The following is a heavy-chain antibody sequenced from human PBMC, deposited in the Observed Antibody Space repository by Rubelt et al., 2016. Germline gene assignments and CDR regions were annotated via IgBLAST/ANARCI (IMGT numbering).Heavy chain of an antibody. J-gene: IGHJ6*02. D-gene: IGHD2-8*01. Sequence: VQLQESGPGLVKPSETLSLTCAVSGGSISSYYWGWVRQPPGKGLEWVSVIYSGGSTYYADSVKGRFTISRYNSKNTLYLEINSRSAVDTAVYYCARRNGDKYYYYGMDVWGQGTTVTVSS. CDR2: IYSGGST. CDR1: GGSISSYY. CDR3: ARRNGDKYYYYGMDV. V-gene: IGHV3-66*04.